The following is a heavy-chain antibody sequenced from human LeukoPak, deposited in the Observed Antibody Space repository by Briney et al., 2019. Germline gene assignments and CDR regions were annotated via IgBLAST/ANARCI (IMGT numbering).Heavy chain of an antibody. V-gene: IGHV4-34*01. CDR2: INHSGST. CDR1: GGSFSGYY. Sequence: SETLSLTCAVHGGSFSGYYWSWIRQPPGKGLEWIGEINHSGSTNYNPSLKSRVTISVDTSKNQFSLKLSSVTAADTAVYYCARGPGYYYGMDVWGQGTTVTVSS. CDR3: ARGPGYYYGMDV. J-gene: IGHJ6*02.